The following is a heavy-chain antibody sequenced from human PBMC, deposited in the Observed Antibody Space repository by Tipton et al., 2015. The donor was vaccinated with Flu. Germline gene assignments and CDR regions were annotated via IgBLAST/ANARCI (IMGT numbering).Heavy chain of an antibody. CDR2: VSSSGTTM. J-gene: IGHJ4*02. D-gene: IGHD2-2*01. CDR1: GFTFNNYE. Sequence: SLRLSCSASGFTFNNYEMNWVRQAPGKGLEWVAFVSSSGTTMYYRDSVKGRFTISRDDAKNSLYLEMNSLRPADTALYYCGRGASTGWYQRLQEIDYWGQGTLVTVST. V-gene: IGHV3-48*03. CDR3: GRGASTGWYQRLQEIDY.